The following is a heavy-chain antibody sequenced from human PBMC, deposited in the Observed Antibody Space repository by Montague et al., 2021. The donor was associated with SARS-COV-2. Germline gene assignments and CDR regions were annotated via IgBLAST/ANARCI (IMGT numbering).Heavy chain of an antibody. CDR1: GGSISSSSYY. D-gene: IGHD3-22*01. CDR3: ASHGYFCSAGAGTVDL. V-gene: IGHV4-39*01. Sequence: SETLSLTCTVSGGSISSSSYYWVWIRQPPGKGLEWIGTIYYSGSTHYNPSLKSRVTTSIDPSKNQFSLKLNSVTAADTAVYYCASHGYFCSAGAGTVDLWGQGTLVTVSS. J-gene: IGHJ5*02. CDR2: IYYSGST.